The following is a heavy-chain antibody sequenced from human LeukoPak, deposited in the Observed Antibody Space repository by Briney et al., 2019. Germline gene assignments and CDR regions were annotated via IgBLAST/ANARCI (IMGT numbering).Heavy chain of an antibody. D-gene: IGHD6-13*01. J-gene: IGHJ4*02. CDR3: ARSIPYGTTWYGRSDY. Sequence: SLRLSCAASGFTFDDYAMHWVRQAPGKGLEWVSGISWNSGSIGYADSVKGRFTISRDNALNSLYLQMNSLRAEDTAIYYCARSIPYGTTWYGRSDYWGQGTLVTVSS. CDR2: ISWNSGSI. CDR1: GFTFDDYA. V-gene: IGHV3-9*01.